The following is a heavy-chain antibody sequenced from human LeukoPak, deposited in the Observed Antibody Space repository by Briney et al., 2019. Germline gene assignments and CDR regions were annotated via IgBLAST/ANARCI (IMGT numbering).Heavy chain of an antibody. Sequence: SETLSLTCAVSGGSISSSSYYWGWIRQPPGKGLEWIGSIYYSGSTYYNPSLKSRVTISVDTSKNQFSLKLSSVTAADTAVYYCARKYCSSTSCYYAYWGQGTLVTVSS. CDR2: IYYSGST. V-gene: IGHV4-39*01. D-gene: IGHD2-2*01. CDR3: ARKYCSSTSCYYAY. CDR1: GGSISSSSYY. J-gene: IGHJ4*02.